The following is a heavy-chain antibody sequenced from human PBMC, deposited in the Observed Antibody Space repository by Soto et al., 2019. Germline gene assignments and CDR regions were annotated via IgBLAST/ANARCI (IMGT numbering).Heavy chain of an antibody. CDR2: IYYSGNT. D-gene: IGHD4-4*01. CDR3: ERLYDHSSPYYNYGMDV. CDR1: GGSISSSSYY. Sequence: PSETLSLTCTVSGGSISSSSYYWGWIRQPPGKGLEWIGSIYYSGNTYYNPSLKSRVTISVDTPKNQFSLKLSSVTAADTAVYYCERLYDHSSPYYNYGMDVWGQGTTVTVSS. J-gene: IGHJ6*02. V-gene: IGHV4-39*01.